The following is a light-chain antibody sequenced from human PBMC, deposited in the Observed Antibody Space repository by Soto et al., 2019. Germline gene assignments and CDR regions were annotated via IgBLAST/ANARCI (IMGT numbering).Light chain of an antibody. Sequence: QSALTQPPSASGSPGQSVTISCTGTSSDVGGYKFVSWYQQHPGKAPKLIIYEVSQRPSGVPDRFSASKSGDTASLTISGLQAEDEADYYCSSYTSSSTLEYVFGTGTKLTVL. CDR2: EVS. CDR1: SSDVGGYKF. V-gene: IGLV2-18*02. J-gene: IGLJ1*01. CDR3: SSYTSSSTLEYV.